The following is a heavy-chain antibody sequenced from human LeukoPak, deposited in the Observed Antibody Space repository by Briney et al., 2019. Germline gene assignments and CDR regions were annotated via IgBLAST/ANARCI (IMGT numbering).Heavy chain of an antibody. CDR1: GGSISSGDYY. CDR2: IYYSGST. V-gene: IGHV4-30-4*01. CDR3: ARGQRELTPRFDP. Sequence: PSETLSLTCTVSGGSISSGDYYWSWIRQPPGKGLEWIGYIYYSGSTYYNPSLKSRVTISVDTSKNQFSLKLSSVTAADTAVYYCARGQRELTPRFDPWGQGTLVTVSS. D-gene: IGHD1-26*01. J-gene: IGHJ5*02.